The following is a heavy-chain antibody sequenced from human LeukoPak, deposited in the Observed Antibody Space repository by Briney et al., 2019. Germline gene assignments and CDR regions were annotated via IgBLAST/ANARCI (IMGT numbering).Heavy chain of an antibody. J-gene: IGHJ5*02. CDR2: IKQDGSEK. V-gene: IGHV3-7*01. CDR1: GFTFSSYW. Sequence: HPGGSLRLSCAASGFTFSSYWMSWVRQAPGKGLEWVANIKQDGSEKYYVDSVKGRSTISRDNAKNSLYLQMNSLRAEDTAVYYCARGGYCTNGVCYKQDWFDPWGQGTLVTVSS. CDR3: ARGGYCTNGVCYKQDWFDP. D-gene: IGHD2-8*01.